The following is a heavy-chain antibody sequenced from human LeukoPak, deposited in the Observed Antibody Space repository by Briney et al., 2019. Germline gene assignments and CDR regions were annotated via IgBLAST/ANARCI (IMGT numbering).Heavy chain of an antibody. D-gene: IGHD6-19*01. CDR1: GFTFSPYS. V-gene: IGHV3-48*02. Sequence: GGSLRLSCAGSGFTFSPYSMNWVRQAPGKGLEWVSYIGGTSSTIYYADSVKGRFTISRDNARNSLYLQMNSLRDEDTAVYYCARVAFGSGWYFDFWGQGTPVTVSS. J-gene: IGHJ4*02. CDR3: ARVAFGSGWYFDF. CDR2: IGGTSSTI.